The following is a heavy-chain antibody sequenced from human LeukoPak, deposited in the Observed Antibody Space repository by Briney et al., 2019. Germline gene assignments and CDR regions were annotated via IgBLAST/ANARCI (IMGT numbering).Heavy chain of an antibody. Sequence: SETLSLTCTVSGGSISSSSAYWGWIRQPPGKGLEWIGSIYYSKNTYYNPSLKSRVTISSDTSKNQFSVKLTSVTAADTAVYYCVRVGYAYGPVGNWFDPWGQGVLVAVSS. CDR1: GGSISSSSAY. D-gene: IGHD5-18*01. CDR2: IYYSKNT. CDR3: VRVGYAYGPVGNWFDP. J-gene: IGHJ5*02. V-gene: IGHV4-39*01.